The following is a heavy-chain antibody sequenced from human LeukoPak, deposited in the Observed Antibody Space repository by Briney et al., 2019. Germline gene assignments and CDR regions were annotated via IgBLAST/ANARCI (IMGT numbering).Heavy chain of an antibody. V-gene: IGHV1-46*01. CDR1: GYTFTNFY. J-gene: IGHJ4*02. CDR3: ARGSSVWFDY. Sequence: GASVKISCKTSGYTFTNFYLHWVRQAPGQGLEWMGIINCSGGTTNYAQKFQGRVSITRDTFTSAVYMDLSSLRSEDTAVYYCARGSSVWFDYWGQGTLVTVSS. D-gene: IGHD6-19*01. CDR2: INCSGGTT.